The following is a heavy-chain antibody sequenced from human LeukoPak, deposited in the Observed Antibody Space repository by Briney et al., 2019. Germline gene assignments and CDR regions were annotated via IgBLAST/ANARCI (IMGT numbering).Heavy chain of an antibody. CDR2: INSDGSWT. CDR1: GNYW. V-gene: IGHV3-74*01. Sequence: GGSLRLSCAASGNYWMHWVRQAPGKGLVWVSHINSDGSWTSYADSVKGRFSISRDNARNTLYLQMNSLRAEDTAVYYCGRDLGGRSGYWGQGTLVTVSS. D-gene: IGHD1-26*01. J-gene: IGHJ4*02. CDR3: GRDLGGRSGY.